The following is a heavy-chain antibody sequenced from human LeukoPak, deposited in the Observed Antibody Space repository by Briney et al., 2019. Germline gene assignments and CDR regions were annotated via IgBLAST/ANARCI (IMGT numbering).Heavy chain of an antibody. CDR3: AKTSSTVVYYYYYGMDV. Sequence: GGSLRLSCAASGFTFSSYGMHWVRQAPGKGLEWVAFIRYDGSNKYYADSVKGRFTISRDNSKNTLYLQMNSLRAEDTAVHYCAKTSSTVVYYYYYGMDVWGQGTTVTVSS. CDR1: GFTFSSYG. CDR2: IRYDGSNK. D-gene: IGHD1-14*01. V-gene: IGHV3-30*02. J-gene: IGHJ6*02.